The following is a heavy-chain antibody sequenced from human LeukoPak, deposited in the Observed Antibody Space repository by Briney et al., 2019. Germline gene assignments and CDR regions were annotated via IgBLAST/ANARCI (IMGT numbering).Heavy chain of an antibody. CDR3: ARVDGSGLDY. Sequence: GGSLRLSCAASGFTFRSYSMIWVRQAPGKGLEWVSSISSSRSYIYYADSVKRRFTISRDNAKNSLYLQMTSLRAEDTAVYYCARVDGSGLDYWGQGTLVTVSS. D-gene: IGHD2-15*01. V-gene: IGHV3-21*01. CDR2: ISSSRSYI. CDR1: GFTFRSYS. J-gene: IGHJ4*02.